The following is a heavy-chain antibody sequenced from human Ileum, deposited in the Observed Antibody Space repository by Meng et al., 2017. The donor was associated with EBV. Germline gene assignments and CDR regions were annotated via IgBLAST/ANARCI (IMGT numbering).Heavy chain of an antibody. CDR1: GLTFTKQI. J-gene: IGHJ4*02. Sequence: QGKVVASGAVVVQPGSLLSLSCVVSGLTFTKQIIHWIRQAPGEGLDWVAVISSENYTYYSDSVKGRFTITRDNSANTVYLQMDNLGPQDTALYFCTRQGQDLWGQGTLVTVSS. CDR3: TRQGQDL. CDR2: ISSENYT. V-gene: IGHV3-30*03. D-gene: IGHD2-15*01.